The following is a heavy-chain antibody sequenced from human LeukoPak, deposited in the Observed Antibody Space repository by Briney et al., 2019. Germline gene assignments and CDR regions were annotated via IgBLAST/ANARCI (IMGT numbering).Heavy chain of an antibody. CDR3: AKVGATAGTLRIEYFQH. V-gene: IGHV3-23*01. CDR2: SSGSGRTT. Sequence: GGSLRLSYAASGVTFSSYAMSWVRQAPGRGLEWVSGSSGSGRTTYNADSVKGRFTISRDNSKNTLYLQMNSLRAEDTAVYFCAKVGATAGTLRIEYFQHWGQGTLVTVSS. CDR1: GVTFSSYA. D-gene: IGHD6-13*01. J-gene: IGHJ1*01.